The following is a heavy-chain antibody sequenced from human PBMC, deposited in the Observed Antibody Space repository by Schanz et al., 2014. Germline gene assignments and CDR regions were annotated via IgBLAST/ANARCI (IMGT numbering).Heavy chain of an antibody. CDR1: GFTMITYA. V-gene: IGHV3-30*04. CDR2: ISYHGSER. D-gene: IGHD1-26*01. Sequence: QGQLVESGGGVVQPGRSLRLSCAASGFTMITYAMHWVRQPPGKGLEWVAVISYHGSERYYADSVKGRFTTSRDNSKNTMYLQMNSLRAEDTAVYYCVKDLQRELLRDDHYYGMDVWGQGTTVTVSS. J-gene: IGHJ6*02. CDR3: VKDLQRELLRDDHYYGMDV.